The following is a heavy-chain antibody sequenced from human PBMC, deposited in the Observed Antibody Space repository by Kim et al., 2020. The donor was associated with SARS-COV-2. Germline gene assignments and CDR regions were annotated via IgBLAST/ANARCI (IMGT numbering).Heavy chain of an antibody. D-gene: IGHD3-9*01. CDR2: ISSSSSYI. Sequence: GGSLRLSCAASGFTFSSYSMNWVRQAPGKGLEWVSSISSSSSYIYYADSVKGRFTISRDNAKNSLYLQMNSLRAEDTAVYYCARENRADDYDILTGYYWILDYWGQGTLVTVSS. CDR1: GFTFSSYS. CDR3: ARENRADDYDILTGYYWILDY. J-gene: IGHJ4*02. V-gene: IGHV3-21*01.